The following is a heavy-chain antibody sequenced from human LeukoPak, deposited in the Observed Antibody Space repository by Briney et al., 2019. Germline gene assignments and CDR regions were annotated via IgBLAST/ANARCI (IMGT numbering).Heavy chain of an antibody. CDR2: ISSSGDSK. Sequence: QTGGSLRLSCVASGFPFSNYEMKWVRQAPGKGLEWISHISSSGDSKYYADSVEGRFTISRDSAKNSLALQMHSLRAEDTAVYYCTGGSDKVLSGEYYYYMDVWGTGTAVTVSS. CDR3: TGGSDKVLSGEYYYYMDV. V-gene: IGHV3-48*03. J-gene: IGHJ6*03. CDR1: GFPFSNYE. D-gene: IGHD2/OR15-2a*01.